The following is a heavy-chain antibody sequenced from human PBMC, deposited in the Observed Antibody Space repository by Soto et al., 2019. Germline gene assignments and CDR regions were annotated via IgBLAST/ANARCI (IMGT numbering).Heavy chain of an antibody. CDR1: GFTFSTFA. J-gene: IGHJ4*02. CDR3: AQAISEYYAPSDY. Sequence: EVQLLESGGGLVQPGGSLRLSCAASGFTFSTFAMGWVRQAPGKGPEWVSVISDRDDGTYYADSVKGRFTISRDNSKSALYLQMNSLRGDDTAIYYCAQAISEYYAPSDYWGQGTQVIVSS. D-gene: IGHD3-22*01. CDR2: ISDRDDGT. V-gene: IGHV3-23*01.